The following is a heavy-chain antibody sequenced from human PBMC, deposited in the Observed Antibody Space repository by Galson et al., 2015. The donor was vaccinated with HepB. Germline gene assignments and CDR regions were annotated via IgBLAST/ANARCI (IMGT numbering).Heavy chain of an antibody. CDR1: GYTFTDYY. CDR3: ATGNYYYYMDV. J-gene: IGHJ6*03. CDR2: VDPEDGET. Sequence: VKVSCKVSGYTFTDYYMHWVQQAPGKGLEWMGLVDPEDGETIYAEKFQGRVTITADTSTDTAYMELSSLRSEDTAVYYCATGNYYYYMDVWGKGTTVTVSS. V-gene: IGHV1-69-2*01.